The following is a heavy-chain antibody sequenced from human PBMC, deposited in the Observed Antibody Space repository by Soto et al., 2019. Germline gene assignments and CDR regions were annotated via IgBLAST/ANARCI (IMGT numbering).Heavy chain of an antibody. D-gene: IGHD6-6*01. CDR3: ATTLPSSSSNFLDY. Sequence: ASVKVSCKAYGYTFTGNSLHWVRQAPGQGLEWMGWIKPNSGGTNYAQNFQGRVAMTGDTSISTVYMELSRLKYDDTAVYYCATTLPSSSSNFLDYWGQGTLVTVSS. V-gene: IGHV1-2*02. CDR2: IKPNSGGT. CDR1: GYTFTGNS. J-gene: IGHJ4*02.